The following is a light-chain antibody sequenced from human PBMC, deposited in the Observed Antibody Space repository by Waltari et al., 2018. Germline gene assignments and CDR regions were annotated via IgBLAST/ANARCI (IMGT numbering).Light chain of an antibody. CDR1: QSISTS. V-gene: IGKV1-39*01. CDR3: QQSFSTPYT. CDR2: AAS. J-gene: IGKJ2*01. Sequence: DIQMTQSPSSLSASVGDRITITCRASQSISTSLNWYQQKPGTAPKLLIYAASSLQSGVPSRFSGSGSGTDFTLTINSLQPEDFATYYCQQSFSTPYTFGQGTKLEIK.